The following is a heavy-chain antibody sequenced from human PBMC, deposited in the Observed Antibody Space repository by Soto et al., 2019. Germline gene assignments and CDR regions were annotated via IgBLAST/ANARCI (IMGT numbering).Heavy chain of an antibody. V-gene: IGHV6-1*01. Sequence: QVQLQQSGPGLVKPSQTLSLTWAISGDSASSKSAAWNWIRQPPSRGLGWLGRTYYRTKWSTDYAVSVKSGMTITPDTSKNQLCLQLESVTAEDTAVYECTRGVSGSYDHWGQGTLVTVSS. J-gene: IGHJ5*02. CDR1: GDSASSKSAA. CDR2: TYYRTKWST. D-gene: IGHD1-26*01. CDR3: TRGVSGSYDH.